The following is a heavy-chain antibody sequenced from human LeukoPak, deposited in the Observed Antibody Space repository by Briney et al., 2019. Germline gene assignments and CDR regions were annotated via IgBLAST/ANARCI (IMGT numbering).Heavy chain of an antibody. Sequence: SETLSLTCTVSGGSISSSSYYWGWIRQPPGKGLEWIGSIYYSGSTYNNPSLKSRVTISVDTSKNQFSLKLSSVTAADTAVYYCARSKAIFGVVITRFDYWGQGTLVTVSS. CDR3: ARSKAIFGVVITRFDY. V-gene: IGHV4-39*01. CDR2: IYYSGST. D-gene: IGHD3-3*01. CDR1: GGSISSSSYY. J-gene: IGHJ4*02.